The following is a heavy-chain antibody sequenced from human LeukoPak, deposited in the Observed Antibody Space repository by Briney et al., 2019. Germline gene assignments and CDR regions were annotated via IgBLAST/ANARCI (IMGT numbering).Heavy chain of an antibody. Sequence: GGSLRLSCAASGFTFSSYAMHWVRQAPGKGLEWVAVISYDGSNKYYADSVKGRFTISRDNSKNTLYLQMNSLRAEDTAVYYCARDFTGSGSYSVFDYWGQGTLVTVSS. CDR1: GFTFSSYA. V-gene: IGHV3-30*04. CDR2: ISYDGSNK. J-gene: IGHJ4*02. D-gene: IGHD3-10*01. CDR3: ARDFTGSGSYSVFDY.